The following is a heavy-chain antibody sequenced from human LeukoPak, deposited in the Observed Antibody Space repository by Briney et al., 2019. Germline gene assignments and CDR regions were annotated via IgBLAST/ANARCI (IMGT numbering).Heavy chain of an antibody. CDR1: GFSFSSYA. V-gene: IGHV3-23*01. Sequence: GGSLRLSCAASGFSFSSYAVTWVRQAPGKGLEWVSTTTGSGAATYYADSVKGRVTIPRDNSKNTLYLQMNSLRADDTAVYYCARVGAFCTSASCPSDYWGQGTLVTVSS. CDR2: TTGSGAAT. D-gene: IGHD2-2*01. CDR3: ARVGAFCTSASCPSDY. J-gene: IGHJ4*02.